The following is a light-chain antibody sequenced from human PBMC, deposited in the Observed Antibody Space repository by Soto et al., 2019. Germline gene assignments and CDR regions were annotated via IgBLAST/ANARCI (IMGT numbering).Light chain of an antibody. J-gene: IGLJ1*01. Sequence: QSALTQPASLSGSTGQSITISCTGTSSDVGGYNYVSWYQQHPGKAPKLMIYDVSNRPSGVSNRFSGSKSGNTASLTISGLQAEDEADYYCSSYTSSSTLYVFGTGT. CDR2: DVS. V-gene: IGLV2-14*01. CDR3: SSYTSSSTLYV. CDR1: SSDVGGYNY.